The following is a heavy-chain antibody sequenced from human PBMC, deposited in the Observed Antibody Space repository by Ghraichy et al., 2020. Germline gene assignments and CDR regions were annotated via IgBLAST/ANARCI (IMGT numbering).Heavy chain of an antibody. V-gene: IGHV3-30-3*01. CDR2: ISYDGNNK. Sequence: GGSLRLSCAGSGFTFSSYAIHWVRQVPGKGLEWVAVISYDGNNKYYADSVKGRFTISRDNSMNTLYLQMNSLRAEDTAVYYCARDRSMRAVVIPLYWGQGILVTVSA. CDR1: GFTFSSYA. CDR3: ARDRSMRAVVIPLY. D-gene: IGHD3-22*01. J-gene: IGHJ4*02.